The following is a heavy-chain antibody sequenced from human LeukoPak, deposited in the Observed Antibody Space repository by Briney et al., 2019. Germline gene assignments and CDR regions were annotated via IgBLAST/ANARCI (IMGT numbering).Heavy chain of an antibody. CDR3: ARDPDYYGSGTYHNHYFDY. D-gene: IGHD3-10*01. V-gene: IGHV3-21*01. CDR2: ISRNSNYI. Sequence: PGGSLRLSCAASGFTFNYFGMNWVRQAPGKGLEWVSSISRNSNYIYYADSVKGRFTISRGNAENSLFLQMNSLRAEDTALYFCARDPDYYGSGTYHNHYFDYWGQGSLVTVSS. CDR1: GFTFNYFG. J-gene: IGHJ4*02.